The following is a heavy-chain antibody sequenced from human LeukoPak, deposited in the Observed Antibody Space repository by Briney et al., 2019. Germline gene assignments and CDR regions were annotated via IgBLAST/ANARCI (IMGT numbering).Heavy chain of an antibody. D-gene: IGHD1-26*01. Sequence: GGSLRLSCVASGFTFSDYWIHWVRQSPGKGLVWISRINSDATRRRYADSVKGRFTISRDNAKNTVYLQMNSLRAEDTAVYYCAKKGATTGDFDYWGQGTLVTVSS. CDR2: INSDATRR. CDR1: GFTFSDYW. J-gene: IGHJ4*02. CDR3: AKKGATTGDFDY. V-gene: IGHV3-74*01.